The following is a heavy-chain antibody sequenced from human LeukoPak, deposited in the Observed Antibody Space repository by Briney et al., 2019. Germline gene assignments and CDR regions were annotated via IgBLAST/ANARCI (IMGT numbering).Heavy chain of an antibody. CDR1: GYTFTGYY. V-gene: IGHV1-2*02. D-gene: IGHD2-2*01. CDR2: INPNSGGT. J-gene: IGHJ4*02. CDR3: ARDTCSSTSCYTGY. Sequence: ASVKVSYKASGYTFTGYYMHWVRQAPGQGLEWMGWINPNSGGTNYAQKFQGRVTMTRDTSISTAYMELSRLRSDDTAVYYCARDTCSSTSCYTGYWGQGTLITVSS.